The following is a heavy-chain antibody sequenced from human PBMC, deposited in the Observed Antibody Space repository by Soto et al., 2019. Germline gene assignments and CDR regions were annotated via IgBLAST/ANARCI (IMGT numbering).Heavy chain of an antibody. CDR3: AKDLGYSYGGFFDY. CDR2: VSSAVSTK. J-gene: IGHJ4*02. V-gene: IGHV3-30*18. CDR1: GFIFSNYG. D-gene: IGHD5-18*01. Sequence: QVQLVESGGGVVQPERSLRLSCAASGFIFSNYGMHWVRQAPGKGLEWVAVVSSAVSTKYYADSVKGRFTISRDNSKNTVFLQMNSLRAEDTSVYYCAKDLGYSYGGFFDYWGQGTLVTVSS.